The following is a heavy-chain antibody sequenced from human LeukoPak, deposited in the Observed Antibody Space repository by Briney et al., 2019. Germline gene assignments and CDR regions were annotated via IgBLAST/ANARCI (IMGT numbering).Heavy chain of an antibody. CDR3: ARGVATIN. D-gene: IGHD5-12*01. Sequence: SETLSLTCAVYGGSFSGYYWSWIRQPPGKGLEWIGEINHSGSTNYNPSLRSRVTISVDTSKNQFSLKLSSVTAADTAVYYCARGVATINWGQGTLVTVSS. CDR1: GGSFSGYY. CDR2: INHSGST. J-gene: IGHJ4*02. V-gene: IGHV4-34*01.